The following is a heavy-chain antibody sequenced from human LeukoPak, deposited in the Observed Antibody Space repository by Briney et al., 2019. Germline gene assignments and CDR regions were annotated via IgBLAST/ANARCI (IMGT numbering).Heavy chain of an antibody. J-gene: IGHJ4*02. CDR1: GFTFETYT. D-gene: IGHD3-22*01. Sequence: GGSLRLSCEASGFTFETYTVNWVRQAPGKGLEWVSSIASDTTYMKYADSVKGRFTVSRDNAKNSVFLETKSLRADDTAIYFCARDYYDSSASATFDYWGRGTLVTVSS. V-gene: IGHV3-21*06. CDR2: IASDTTYM. CDR3: ARDYYDSSASATFDY.